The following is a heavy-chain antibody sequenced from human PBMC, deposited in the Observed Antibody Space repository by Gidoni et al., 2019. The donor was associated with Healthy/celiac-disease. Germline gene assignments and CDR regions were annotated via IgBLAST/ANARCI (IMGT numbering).Heavy chain of an antibody. V-gene: IGHV3-66*02. CDR2: IYSGGST. Sequence: KGLEWVSVIYSGGSTYYADSVKGRFTISRDNSKNTLYLQMNSLRAEDTAVYYCARVSLIYYYGMDVWGQGTTVTVSS. J-gene: IGHJ6*02. CDR3: ARVSLIYYYGMDV.